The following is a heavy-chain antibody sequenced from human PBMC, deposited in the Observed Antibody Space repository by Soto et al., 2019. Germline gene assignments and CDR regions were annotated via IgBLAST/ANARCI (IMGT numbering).Heavy chain of an antibody. D-gene: IGHD5-12*01. CDR1: GDSLGSGDAY. CDR2: IYYSEIT. Sequence: QVQLQESGPGLVKPSQTLSLTCTFSGDSLGSGDAYWSWLRQPPGKGMEWIGYIYYSEITNYHPSLKSRVTVSAYKSKKQFSLKLSAVNAADAAVYYCARQYGGYEYYFDYWGHGNLVTVAS. V-gene: IGHV4-30-4*01. CDR3: ARQYGGYEYYFDY. J-gene: IGHJ4*01.